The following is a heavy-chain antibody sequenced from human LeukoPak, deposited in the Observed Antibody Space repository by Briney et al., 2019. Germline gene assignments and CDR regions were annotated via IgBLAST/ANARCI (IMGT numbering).Heavy chain of an antibody. V-gene: IGHV1-69*05. CDR2: IIPIFGTA. J-gene: IGHJ4*02. D-gene: IGHD3-22*01. CDR1: GGTFGSYA. Sequence: SVKVSCKASGGTFGSYAISWVRQAPGQGLEWMGRIIPIFGTANYAQKFQGRVTITTDESTSTAYMELSSLRSEDTAVYYCAREGDSSGYYYKKVYYFDYWGQGTLVTVSS. CDR3: AREGDSSGYYYKKVYYFDY.